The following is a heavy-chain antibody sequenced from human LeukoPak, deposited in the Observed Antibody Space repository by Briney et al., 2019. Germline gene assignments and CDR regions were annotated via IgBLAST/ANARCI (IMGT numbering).Heavy chain of an antibody. CDR2: ISYDGSNK. CDR3: AREEVTTPLSPYMDV. V-gene: IGHV3-30-3*01. Sequence: PGRSLRLSCAASGFTFSSYAMHWVRQAPGKGLEWVAAISYDGSNKYYADSVKGRFTISRDNSKNTLYLQMNSLRAEDTAVYYCAREEVTTPLSPYMDVWGKGTTVTVSS. D-gene: IGHD4-11*01. J-gene: IGHJ6*03. CDR1: GFTFSSYA.